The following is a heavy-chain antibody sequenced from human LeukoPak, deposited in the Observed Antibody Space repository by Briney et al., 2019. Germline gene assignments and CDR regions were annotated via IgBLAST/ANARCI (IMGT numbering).Heavy chain of an antibody. J-gene: IGHJ6*03. CDR2: IGGSGGST. Sequence: PGGSLRLSCAASEFTFSSYGMSWVRQAPGKGLEWVSAIGGSGGSTYYADSVKGRFTISRDNSKNTLYLQMNSLRAEDTAVYYCVRWYGGSGLENYYYYMDVWGKGTTVTISS. CDR1: EFTFSSYG. V-gene: IGHV3-23*01. CDR3: VRWYGGSGLENYYYYMDV. D-gene: IGHD3-10*01.